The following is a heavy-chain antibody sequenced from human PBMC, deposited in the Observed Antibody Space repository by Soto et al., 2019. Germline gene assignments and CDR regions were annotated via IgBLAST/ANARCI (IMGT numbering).Heavy chain of an antibody. V-gene: IGHV4-31*03. CDR2: IYYSGST. D-gene: IGHD2-15*01. J-gene: IGHJ3*02. CDR1: GGSISSGGYY. Sequence: QVQLQESGPGLVKPSQTLSLTCTVSGGSISSGGYYWSWIRQHPGKGLEWMGYIYYSGSTYYNPSLKSRVTIPVDTSKNQFSLKLSSVTAADTAVYYCARGGIVVVVAARDAFDIWGQGTMVTVSS. CDR3: ARGGIVVVVAARDAFDI.